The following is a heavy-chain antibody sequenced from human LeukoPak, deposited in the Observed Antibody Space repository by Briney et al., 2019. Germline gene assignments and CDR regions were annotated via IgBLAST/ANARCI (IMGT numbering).Heavy chain of an antibody. CDR1: GGSISSYY. Sequence: PSETLSLTCTVSGGSISSYYWSWIRQPAGKGLEWIGRIYTSGSTNYNPSLKSRVTMSVDTSKNQFSLKLSSVTAADTAVYYCARGGCSSTSCYNGFYYYMDVWGKGTTVTVSS. V-gene: IGHV4-4*07. D-gene: IGHD2-2*02. CDR3: ARGGCSSTSCYNGFYYYMDV. J-gene: IGHJ6*03. CDR2: IYTSGST.